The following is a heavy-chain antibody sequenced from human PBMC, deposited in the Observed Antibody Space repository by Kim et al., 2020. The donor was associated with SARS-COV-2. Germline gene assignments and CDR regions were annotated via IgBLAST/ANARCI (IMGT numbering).Heavy chain of an antibody. Sequence: SETLSLTCLVSGGSISNHYWSWIRQPPGKGLEWIGYMYYSCATNYNPSLKSRVTISMDTSKNQFSLNLSSVTTEDTAVYYCARGVLFISYELDYWG. D-gene: IGHD3-10*01. CDR2: MYYSCAT. CDR3: ARGVLFISYELDY. V-gene: IGHV4-59*11. CDR1: GGSISNHY. J-gene: IGHJ4*01.